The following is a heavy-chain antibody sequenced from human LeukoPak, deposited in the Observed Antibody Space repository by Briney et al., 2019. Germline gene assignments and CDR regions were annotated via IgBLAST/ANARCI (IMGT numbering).Heavy chain of an antibody. CDR3: AKDDLSMVRGVITFFDY. D-gene: IGHD3-10*01. Sequence: GGSLRLSCAASGFTFSSYAMSWVRQAPGKGLEWVSAISGSGGSTYYADSVKGRFTISRDNSKNTLYLQMNSLRAEDTAVYYCAKDDLSMVRGVITFFDYWGQGTLVTVSS. V-gene: IGHV3-23*01. J-gene: IGHJ4*02. CDR2: ISGSGGST. CDR1: GFTFSSYA.